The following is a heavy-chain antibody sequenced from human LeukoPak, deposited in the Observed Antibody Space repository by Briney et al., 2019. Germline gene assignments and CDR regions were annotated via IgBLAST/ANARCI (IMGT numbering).Heavy chain of an antibody. CDR1: GFTFSSYE. V-gene: IGHV3-48*03. CDR3: AKDLRSGGAAGYYYYGMDV. J-gene: IGHJ6*02. Sequence: GSLRLSCAASGFTFSSYEMNWVRQAPGKGLEWVSYISSSGSTIYYADSVKGRFTISRDNSKNTLYLQMNSLRAEDTAVYYCAKDLRSGGAAGYYYYGMDVWGQGTTVTVSS. CDR2: ISSSGSTI. D-gene: IGHD6-13*01.